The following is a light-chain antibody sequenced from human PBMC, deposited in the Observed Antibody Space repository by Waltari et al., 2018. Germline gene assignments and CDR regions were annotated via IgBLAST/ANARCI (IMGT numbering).Light chain of an antibody. CDR1: QSISTH. CDR2: GAS. Sequence: IVMTQSPATLSVSPGERATLSCRASQSISTHLAWFQEKPGQAPRLLIFGASTRATGGPARFSGSGSGTYFTLVISSLQSEDFAVYYCQQYDKWLRYSFGQGTKLEIK. V-gene: IGKV3-15*01. J-gene: IGKJ2*01. CDR3: QQYDKWLRYS.